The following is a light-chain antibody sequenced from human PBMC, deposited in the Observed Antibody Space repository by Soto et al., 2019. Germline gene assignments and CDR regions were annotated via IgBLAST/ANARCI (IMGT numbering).Light chain of an antibody. CDR3: HQYCNSPYT. CDR2: GAS. Sequence: EIVLTQSPGTLSLSPGERATLSCRASQSVTHNYLTWYQQSRGQSPRLLIYGASSRAAGIPDRFSGSGSGTDFTLIISRLEPEDFAVYYCHQYCNSPYTFGQGTKLEI. J-gene: IGKJ2*01. V-gene: IGKV3-20*01. CDR1: QSVTHNY.